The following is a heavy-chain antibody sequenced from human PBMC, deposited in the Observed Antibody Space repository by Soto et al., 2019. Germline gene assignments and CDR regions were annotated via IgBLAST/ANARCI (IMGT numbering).Heavy chain of an antibody. D-gene: IGHD6-25*01. V-gene: IGHV4-30-2*01. CDR1: GGSISSGGYS. CDR2: IYHSGST. J-gene: IGHJ4*02. CDR3: AAACRLPRYY. Sequence: QLQLQESGSGLVKPSQTLSLTCAVSGGSISSGGYSWSWIRQPPGKGLEWIGYIYHSGSTYYNPSLKTRFTISVDTSKNQFSPKLSSVTAADTAVYYCAAACRLPRYYCGQGTLVTVSS.